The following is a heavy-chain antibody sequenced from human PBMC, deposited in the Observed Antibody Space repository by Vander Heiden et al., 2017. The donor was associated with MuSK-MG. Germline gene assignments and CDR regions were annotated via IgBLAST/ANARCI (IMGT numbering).Heavy chain of an antibody. CDR2: NSGSGDST. J-gene: IGHJ4*02. D-gene: IGHD3-22*01. CDR1: GFTFSSYA. Sequence: EVQLVESGGGLVQPGGSLRLSCAASGFTFSSYAMSWVRQAPGKGLEWVSVNSGSGDSTYYADSVKGRFTISRDNSKNTLYLQMNNLRAEDTAVYFCAKGYYYESSGYYPLSDWGQGTLVTVSS. CDR3: AKGYYYESSGYYPLSD. V-gene: IGHV3-23*04.